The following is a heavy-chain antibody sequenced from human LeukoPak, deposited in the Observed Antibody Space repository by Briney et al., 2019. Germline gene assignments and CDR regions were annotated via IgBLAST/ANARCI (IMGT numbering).Heavy chain of an antibody. CDR2: IYYSGST. Sequence: SETLSLTCAVSGGSISSGGYSWSWIRQPPGKGLEWIGYIYYSGSTYHNPSLKSRVTISVDTSKNQFSLKLSSVTAADTAVYYCARGYYYYMDVWGKGTTVTVSS. J-gene: IGHJ6*03. V-gene: IGHV4-30-4*07. CDR1: GGSISSGGYS. CDR3: ARGYYYYMDV.